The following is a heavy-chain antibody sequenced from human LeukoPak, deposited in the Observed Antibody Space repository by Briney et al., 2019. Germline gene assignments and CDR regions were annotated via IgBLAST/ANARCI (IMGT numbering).Heavy chain of an antibody. CDR3: ARRGNYNPGYFDY. CDR2: IYYSGST. V-gene: IGHV4-39*01. CDR1: GGSISSSSYY. D-gene: IGHD1-14*01. Sequence: SETLSLTCTVSGGSISSSSYYWGWMRQPPGKGREWIGSIYYSGSTYYNPSLKSRVTISVDTSKNQFSLKLSSVTAADTAIYYCARRGNYNPGYFDYWGQGTLVTVSS. J-gene: IGHJ4*02.